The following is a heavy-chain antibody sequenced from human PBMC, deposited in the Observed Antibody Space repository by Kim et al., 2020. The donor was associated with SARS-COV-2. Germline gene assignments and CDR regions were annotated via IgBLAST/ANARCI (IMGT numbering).Heavy chain of an antibody. CDR3: ARDLMITFGGLDSGAFDI. CDR2: IYYSGST. Sequence: SETLSLTCTVSGGSVSSGSYYWSWIRQPPGKGLEWIGYIYYSGSTNYNPSLKSRVTISVDTSKNQFSLKLSSVTAADTAVYYCARDLMITFGGLDSGAFDIWGQGTMVTVSS. CDR1: GGSVSSGSYY. D-gene: IGHD3-16*01. V-gene: IGHV4-61*01. J-gene: IGHJ3*02.